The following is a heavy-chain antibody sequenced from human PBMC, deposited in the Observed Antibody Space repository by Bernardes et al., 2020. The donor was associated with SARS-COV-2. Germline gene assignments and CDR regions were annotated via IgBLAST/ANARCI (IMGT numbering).Heavy chain of an antibody. D-gene: IGHD5-18*01. V-gene: IGHV1-2*02. CDR1: GYTFTGYY. Sequence: ASVKVSCKASGYTFTGYYMHWVRQAPGQGLEWMGWINPNSGGTNYAQKFQGRVTMTRDTSINTAYMELSRLKSDDTAVYYCARGYSHGYGSKWFDPWGQGTLVTVSS. CDR2: INPNSGGT. CDR3: ARGYSHGYGSKWFDP. J-gene: IGHJ5*02.